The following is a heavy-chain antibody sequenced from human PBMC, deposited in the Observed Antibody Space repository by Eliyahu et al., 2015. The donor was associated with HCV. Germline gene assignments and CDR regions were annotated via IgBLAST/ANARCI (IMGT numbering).Heavy chain of an antibody. J-gene: IGHJ6*02. Sequence: EVQLVESGGGLVKPGGSLRLSCAAFGFTFSSYRMNWVRQAPGKGLEWVSSITSSGSFIYYADSVKGRFTISRDNAKNSLYLQMNTLRAEDTAVYYCARDLGREPGGMDVWGQGTTVTVSS. CDR3: ARDLGREPGGMDV. CDR1: GFTFSSYR. D-gene: IGHD1-26*01. V-gene: IGHV3-21*01. CDR2: ITSSGSFI.